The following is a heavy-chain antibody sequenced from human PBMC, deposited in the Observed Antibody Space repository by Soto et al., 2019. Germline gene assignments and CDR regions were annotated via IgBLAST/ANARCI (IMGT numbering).Heavy chain of an antibody. CDR3: AGSAAAGLKGSLDV. CDR1: GGIFNSFA. CDR2: ILPVFGTP. J-gene: IGHJ6*02. Sequence: SVKVSCKASGGIFNSFAISWVRQAPGQGLEWMGGILPVFGTPSNSQRFQGRVTITADRSTSTVYMEVSSLRFEDTAVYYCAGSAAAGLKGSLDVWGQGTRVTVSS. V-gene: IGHV1-69*06. D-gene: IGHD6-13*01.